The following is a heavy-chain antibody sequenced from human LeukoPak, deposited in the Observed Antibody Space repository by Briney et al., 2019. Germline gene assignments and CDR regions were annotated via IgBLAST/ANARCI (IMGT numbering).Heavy chain of an antibody. J-gene: IGHJ3*02. Sequence: GGSLRLSCAASGLTVSSNFMNWVRQAPGRGLEWVSVIYNDGSTYYAASVKGRFTISRDNAKNTLYLQMNSLRAEDTAVYYCARDYYYGSGSRRGAFDIWGQGTVVTVSS. CDR3: ARDYYYGSGSRRGAFDI. CDR1: GLTVSSNF. D-gene: IGHD3-10*01. V-gene: IGHV3-53*01. CDR2: IYNDGST.